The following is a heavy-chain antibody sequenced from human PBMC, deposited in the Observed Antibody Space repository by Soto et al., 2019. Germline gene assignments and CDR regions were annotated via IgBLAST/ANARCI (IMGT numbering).Heavy chain of an antibody. Sequence: QAQLVQSGAEVKKPGASVKVSCKTSGYTFTAYYIHWVRQAPGQGLEWVGWINPKTGDTKYAQKFQGRVTMTGDTSITTAYMELGRLRSDDTAVYYCARQLAYCGGDCCTEPIDYWGQGTLVTVSS. V-gene: IGHV1-2*02. CDR3: ARQLAYCGGDCCTEPIDY. CDR1: GYTFTAYY. D-gene: IGHD2-21*02. J-gene: IGHJ4*02. CDR2: INPKTGDT.